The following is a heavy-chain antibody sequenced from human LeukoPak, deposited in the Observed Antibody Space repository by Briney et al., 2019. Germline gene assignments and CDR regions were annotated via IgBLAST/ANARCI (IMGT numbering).Heavy chain of an antibody. CDR1: GFTFSSYA. J-gene: IGHJ3*02. Sequence: GGSLRLSCAASGFTFSSYAMSWVRQAPGKGLEWVSAISGSGGSTYYADSVKGRFTISRDNAKNSLYLQMNSLRAEDTAVYYCASGLAVDDAFDIWGQGTMVTVSS. CDR2: ISGSGGST. V-gene: IGHV3-23*01. CDR3: ASGLAVDDAFDI. D-gene: IGHD4-23*01.